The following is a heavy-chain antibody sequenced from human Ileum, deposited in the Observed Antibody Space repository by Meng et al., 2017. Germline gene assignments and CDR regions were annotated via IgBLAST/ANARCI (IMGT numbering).Heavy chain of an antibody. CDR3: ARAVDGGNYRGWYFDL. Sequence: GPGLLSPAPPPALTCNVSGGSISSGAYYWSWIRQHPGKGLEWIGYIYYSGITYYSPSLKSLATITVDRSKNQFSLRLKSVTAADTAVYYCARAVDGGNYRGWYFDLWGRGTLVTVSS. CDR2: IYYSGIT. CDR1: GGSISSGAYY. V-gene: IGHV4-31*01. D-gene: IGHD4/OR15-4a*01. J-gene: IGHJ2*01.